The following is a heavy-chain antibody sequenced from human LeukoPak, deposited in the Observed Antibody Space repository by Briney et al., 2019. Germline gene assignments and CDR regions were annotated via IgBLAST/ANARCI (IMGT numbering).Heavy chain of an antibody. CDR3: ARQCYDSSGYYPYFDY. J-gene: IGHJ4*02. V-gene: IGHV5-51*01. CDR1: GYSFTSYW. CDR2: IYPGDSDT. Sequence: GESLKISCKGSGYSFTSYWIAWVRQMPGKGLEWMGIIYPGDSDTRNSPSFQGQVTISVDKSISTAYLQWSSLKASDTAMYYCARQCYDSSGYYPYFDYWGQGTLVTVSS. D-gene: IGHD3-22*01.